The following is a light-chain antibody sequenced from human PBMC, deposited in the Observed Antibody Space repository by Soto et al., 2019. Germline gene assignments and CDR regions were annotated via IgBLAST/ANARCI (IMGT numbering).Light chain of an antibody. J-gene: IGLJ1*01. Sequence: QSLLPQPASVSGSPGQSITISCPGTSSDVGGYNYVSWYQQHPGKAPKLMIYDVSNRPSGVSNRFSGSKSGNTASLTISGLQAEDEADYYCSSYTSSSTLPYVFGTGTKVTVL. V-gene: IGLV2-14*01. CDR1: SSDVGGYNY. CDR2: DVS. CDR3: SSYTSSSTLPYV.